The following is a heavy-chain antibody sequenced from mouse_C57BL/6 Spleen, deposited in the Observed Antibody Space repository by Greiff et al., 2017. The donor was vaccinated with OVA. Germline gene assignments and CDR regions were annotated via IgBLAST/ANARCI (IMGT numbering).Heavy chain of an antibody. CDR2: ISYDGSN. Sequence: EVQLQESGPGLVKPSQSLSLTCSVTGYSITSGYYWNWIRQFPGNKLEWMGYISYDGSNNYNPSLKNRISITRDTSKNQFFLKLNSVTTEYTATYYCARTTVVSYYAMDYWGQGTSVTVSS. J-gene: IGHJ4*01. V-gene: IGHV3-6*01. CDR3: ARTTVVSYYAMDY. D-gene: IGHD1-1*01. CDR1: GYSITSGYY.